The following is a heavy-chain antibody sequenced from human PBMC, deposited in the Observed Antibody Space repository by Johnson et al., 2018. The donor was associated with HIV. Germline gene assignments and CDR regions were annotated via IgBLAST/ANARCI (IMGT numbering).Heavy chain of an antibody. D-gene: IGHD6-13*01. CDR2: TQYDGSNK. CDR3: ARDRPIAAAGHDAFDI. V-gene: IGHV3-30*02. J-gene: IGHJ3*02. CDR1: GFSFSSYG. Sequence: QVQLVESGGGVVQPGGSLRLSCAASGFSFSSYGIHWVRQAPGKGLEWVAFTQYDGSNKYYADSMKGRFTISRDNSKNTLYLQMNSLRAVDTAVYYCARDRPIAAAGHDAFDIWGQGTMVTVSS.